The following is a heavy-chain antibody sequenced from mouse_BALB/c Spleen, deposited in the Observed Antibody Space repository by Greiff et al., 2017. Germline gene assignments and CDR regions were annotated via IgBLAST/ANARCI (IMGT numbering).Heavy chain of an antibody. J-gene: IGHJ4*01. D-gene: IGHD2-4*01. V-gene: IGHV5-6-4*01. Sequence: EVHLVESGGGLVKPGGSLTLSCAASGFTFSSYTMSWVRQTPEKRLEWVATISSGGSYTYYPDSVKGRFTISRDNAKNTLYLQMSSLKSEDTAMYYCTRAHYDYDLYAMDYWGQGTSVTVSS. CDR1: GFTFSSYT. CDR3: TRAHYDYDLYAMDY. CDR2: ISSGGSYT.